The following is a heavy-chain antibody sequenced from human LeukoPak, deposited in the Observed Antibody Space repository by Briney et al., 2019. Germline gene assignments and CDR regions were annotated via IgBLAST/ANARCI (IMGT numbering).Heavy chain of an antibody. CDR1: GYTFTSYY. CDR2: INPSGGST. D-gene: IGHD3-22*01. Sequence: ASVKVSCKASGYTFTSYYMHWVRQAPGQGLEWMGIINPSGGSTSYAQKFQGRVTMTRDMSTSTVYMELSSLRSEDTAVYYCARGPHYYDSSDYKFDYWGQGTLVTVSS. V-gene: IGHV1-46*01. CDR3: ARGPHYYDSSDYKFDY. J-gene: IGHJ4*02.